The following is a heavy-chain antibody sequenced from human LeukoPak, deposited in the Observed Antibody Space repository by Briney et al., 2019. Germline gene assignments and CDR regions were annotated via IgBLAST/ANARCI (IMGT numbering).Heavy chain of an antibody. V-gene: IGHV4-34*01. Sequence: SETLSLTCAVYGGSFSGYYWSWIRQPPGKGLEWIGEINHSGSTNYNPSLKSRVTISVDTSKNQFSLKLSSVTAADTAVYYCARGVPRGDFWSGYSRTRAYNWFDPWGQGTLVTVSS. CDR1: GGSFSGYY. J-gene: IGHJ5*02. CDR3: ARGVPRGDFWSGYSRTRAYNWFDP. D-gene: IGHD3-3*01. CDR2: INHSGST.